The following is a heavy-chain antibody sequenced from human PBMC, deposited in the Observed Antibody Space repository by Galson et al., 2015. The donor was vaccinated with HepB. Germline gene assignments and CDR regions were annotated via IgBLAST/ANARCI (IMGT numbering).Heavy chain of an antibody. Sequence: SVKVSCKASGYTFTSYGISWVRQAPGQGLEWMGWISAYNGNTNYAQKLQGRVTMTTDTSTSAAYMELRSLRSDDTAVYYCARAVGSHTMLRFLEWLSSDAFDIWGQGTMVTVSS. CDR1: GYTFTSYG. CDR3: ARAVGSHTMLRFLEWLSSDAFDI. V-gene: IGHV1-18*01. CDR2: ISAYNGNT. J-gene: IGHJ3*02. D-gene: IGHD3-3*01.